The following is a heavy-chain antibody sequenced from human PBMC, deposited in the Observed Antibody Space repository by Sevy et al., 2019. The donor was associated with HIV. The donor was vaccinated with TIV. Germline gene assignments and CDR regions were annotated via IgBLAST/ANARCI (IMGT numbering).Heavy chain of an antibody. CDR2: INPDGSKI. D-gene: IGHD2-15*01. CDR1: AINIRDYW. CDR3: VRAIQLAASY. V-gene: IGHV3-7*02. J-gene: IGHJ4*02. Sequence: GGSLGLSCEASAINIRDYWMNWVRQAPGKGLEWVANINPDGSKIYYADSVKGRFTISRDYAKNSVFLQMTSLRAEDTAVYYCVRAIQLAASYWGQGMLVTVSS.